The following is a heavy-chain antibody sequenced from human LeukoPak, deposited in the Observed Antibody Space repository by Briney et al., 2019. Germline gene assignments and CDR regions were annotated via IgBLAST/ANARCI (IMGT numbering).Heavy chain of an antibody. CDR1: NDSINSGTSF. Sequence: SETLSLTCTVSNDSINSGTSFWSWIRQPAGKGLEWIGRIYSSGSTNYNPSLKSRVTISVDTSKNQFSLKRGSVTAADTAVYYCARAGGYLIYMDVWGKGTTVTVSS. D-gene: IGHD2-8*02. CDR3: ARAGGYLIYMDV. J-gene: IGHJ6*03. CDR2: IYSSGST. V-gene: IGHV4-61*02.